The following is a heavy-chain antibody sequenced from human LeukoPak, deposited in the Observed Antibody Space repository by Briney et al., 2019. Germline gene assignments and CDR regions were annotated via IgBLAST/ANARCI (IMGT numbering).Heavy chain of an antibody. CDR3: ARFVYYDSSGYWVYYFDY. Sequence: PSQTLSLTCTVSGGSISSGDYYWSWIRQPPGKGLEWIGYIYYSGSTYYNPSLKSRVTISVDKSKNQFSLKLSSVTAADTAVYYCARFVYYDSSGYWVYYFDYWGQGTLVTVSS. J-gene: IGHJ4*02. D-gene: IGHD3-22*01. CDR2: IYYSGST. CDR1: GGSISSGDYY. V-gene: IGHV4-30-4*01.